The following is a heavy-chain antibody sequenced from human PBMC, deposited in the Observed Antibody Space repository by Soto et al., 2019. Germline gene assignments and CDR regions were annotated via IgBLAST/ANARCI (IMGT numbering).Heavy chain of an antibody. V-gene: IGHV3-30*18. D-gene: IGHD3-3*01. CDR1: GFTFSSYG. CDR3: AKEKNDFWSGGAFDY. Sequence: PGGSLRLSCAASGFTFSSYGVHWVRQAPGKGLEWVAVISYDGSNKYYADSVKGRFTISRDNSKNTLYLQMNSLRAEDTAVYYCAKEKNDFWSGGAFDYWGQGTLVTVSS. CDR2: ISYDGSNK. J-gene: IGHJ4*02.